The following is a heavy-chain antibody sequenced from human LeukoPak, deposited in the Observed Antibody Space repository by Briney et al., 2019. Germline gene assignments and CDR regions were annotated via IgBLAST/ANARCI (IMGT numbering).Heavy chain of an antibody. CDR1: GFTFSSYA. J-gene: IGHJ6*02. Sequence: GGSLRLSCAASGFTFSSYAMHWVRQAPGKGLEWVAVISYDGSNKYYADSVKGRFTISRDNSKNTLYLQMNSLRAEDTAVYYCARVTYYYGMDVWGQGTTVTVSS. CDR3: ARVTYYYGMDV. CDR2: ISYDGSNK. V-gene: IGHV3-30-3*01.